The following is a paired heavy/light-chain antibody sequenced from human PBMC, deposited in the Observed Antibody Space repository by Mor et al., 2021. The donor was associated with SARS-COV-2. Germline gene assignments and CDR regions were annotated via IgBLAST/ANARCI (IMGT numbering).Heavy chain of an antibody. J-gene: IGHJ4*02. Sequence: EVQLLESGGALVQPGGSLRLSCVASGFTFSNYAMTWVRQVPGKGLEWVSGISGSGGSTYYADSGKGRFTISRDNSKNTLYLQMNSLKAEDTAVYYCAKRRLELGTPFDCWGQGTLVTVSS. D-gene: IGHD1-26*01. V-gene: IGHV3-23*01. CDR1: GFTFSNYA. CDR3: AKRRLELGTPFDC. CDR2: ISGSGGST.
Light chain of an antibody. J-gene: IGKJ5*01. CDR1: QSVSSTY. V-gene: IGKV3-20*01. Sequence: EIVLTQSPGTLSLPPGERATLSCRASQSVSSTYLAWYQQKPGQAPRLLIYGASSRATGIPDRFSGSGSGTDFTLTISRLEPEDFAVYFCQQYDTSPITFGQGTRLEIK. CDR3: QQYDTSPIT. CDR2: GAS.